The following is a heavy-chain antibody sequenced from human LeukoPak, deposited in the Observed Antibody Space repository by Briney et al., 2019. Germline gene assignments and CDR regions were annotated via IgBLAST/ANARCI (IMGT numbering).Heavy chain of an antibody. CDR3: ATDRSDSSGYYYGE. CDR2: INAANGNT. J-gene: IGHJ4*02. V-gene: IGHV1-3*03. D-gene: IGHD3-22*01. Sequence: ASVKVSCKASGYTFTNYAIHWVRQAPGQRFEWKGWINAANGNTKYSQALQGRVTITRDTSASTAYLELGSLRSEDTAVYYCATDRSDSSGYYYGEWGQGTLVTVSS. CDR1: GYTFTNYA.